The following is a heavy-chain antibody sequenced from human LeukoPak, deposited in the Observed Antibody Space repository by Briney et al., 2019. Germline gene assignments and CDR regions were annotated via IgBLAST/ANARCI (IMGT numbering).Heavy chain of an antibody. CDR2: ISYDGSNK. J-gene: IGHJ4*02. CDR3: AKSFRTRDDTLTGYPVGYFDY. Sequence: GGSLRLSCAASGFTFSSYGMHWVRQAPGKGLEWVAVISYDGSNKYCADSVKGRFTISRDNSKNTLYLQMNSLRAEDTAVYYCAKSFRTRDDTLTGYPVGYFDYWGQGTLVTVSS. D-gene: IGHD3-9*01. V-gene: IGHV3-30*18. CDR1: GFTFSSYG.